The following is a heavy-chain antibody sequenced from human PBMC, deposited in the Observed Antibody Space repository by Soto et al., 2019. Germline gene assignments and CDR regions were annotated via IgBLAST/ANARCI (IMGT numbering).Heavy chain of an antibody. CDR3: ARVRSGYYHPFDY. V-gene: IGHV4-30-4*01. J-gene: IGHJ4*02. CDR1: GGSISSGDYY. D-gene: IGHD3-22*01. CDR2: IYYSGSN. Sequence: QVQLQESGPGLVKPSQTLSLTCTVSGGSISSGDYYWSWIRQPPGKGLEWIGYIYYSGSNYYNPSLKSRVTISVDTSKNQSSLKLSSVTAADTAVYYCARVRSGYYHPFDYWGQGTLVTVSS.